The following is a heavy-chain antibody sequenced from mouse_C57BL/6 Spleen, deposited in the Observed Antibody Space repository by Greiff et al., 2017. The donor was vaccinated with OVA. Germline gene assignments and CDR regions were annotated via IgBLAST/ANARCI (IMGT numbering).Heavy chain of an antibody. V-gene: IGHV1-76*01. CDR3: ASAIRQGYYYAMDY. CDR1: GYTFTDYY. CDR2: IYPGSGNT. J-gene: IGHJ4*01. Sequence: VQLQQSGAELVRPGASVKLSCKASGYTFTDYYINWVKQRPGQGLEWIARIYPGSGNTYYNEKFKGKATLTAEKSSSTAYMQLSSLTSEDSAVYFCASAIRQGYYYAMDYWGQGTSVTVSS.